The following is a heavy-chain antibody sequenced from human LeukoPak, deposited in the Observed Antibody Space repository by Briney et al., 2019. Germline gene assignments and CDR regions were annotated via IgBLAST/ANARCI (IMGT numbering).Heavy chain of an antibody. V-gene: IGHV4-59*02. J-gene: IGHJ4*02. CDR3: ASSSGWTNLDY. D-gene: IGHD6-19*01. CDR1: GGSVSSSY. Sequence: SETLSLTCTVSGGSVSSSYWSWIRQPPGKGLEWIGFIYYTGSTNYNPSLKSRVTISVDTSKHQFSLKLSSVTAADTAVYYCASSSGWTNLDYWGQGTLVTVSS. CDR2: IYYTGST.